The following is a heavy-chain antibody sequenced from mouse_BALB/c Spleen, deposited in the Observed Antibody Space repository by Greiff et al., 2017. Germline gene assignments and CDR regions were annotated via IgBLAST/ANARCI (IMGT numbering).Heavy chain of an antibody. J-gene: IGHJ4*01. D-gene: IGHD2-4*01. Sequence: QVQLKESGPGLVAPSQSLSITCTVSGFSLTSYGVHWVRQPPGKGLEWLGVIWAGGSTNYNSALMSRLSISKDNSKSQVFLKMNSLQTDDTAMYYCARGALIYYDYDGGGAMDYWGQGTSVTVSS. V-gene: IGHV2-9*02. CDR1: GFSLTSYG. CDR2: IWAGGST. CDR3: ARGALIYYDYDGGGAMDY.